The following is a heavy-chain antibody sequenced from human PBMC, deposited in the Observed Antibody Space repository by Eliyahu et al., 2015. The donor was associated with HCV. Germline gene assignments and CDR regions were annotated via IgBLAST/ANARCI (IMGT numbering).Heavy chain of an antibody. Sequence: EVQLVESGGGLVQPGGSLRLSCAASGFTFSXYWMHWVRQAPGXGLVWVSRINSDGSSTSYADSVKGRFTISRDNAKNTLYLQMNSLRAEDTAVYYCARMYTGEWPTEYYGMDVWGQGTTVTVSS. CDR3: ARMYTGEWPTEYYGMDV. D-gene: IGHD3-3*01. CDR1: GFTFSXYW. CDR2: INSDGSST. J-gene: IGHJ6*02. V-gene: IGHV3-74*01.